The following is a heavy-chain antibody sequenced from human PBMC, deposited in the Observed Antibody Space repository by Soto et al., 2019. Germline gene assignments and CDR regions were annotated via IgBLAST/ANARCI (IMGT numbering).Heavy chain of an antibody. D-gene: IGHD3-10*01. CDR2: INPGSGNT. Sequence: ASVKVSCKASGYTFSNFAMHWVRQAPGQRLEWMGWINPGSGNTKYSQTFQGRVTITRDTSASTAYMELSSLRFEDTAVYYCARAVARGVKTIYYYYGMDVWGQGTTVTVSS. J-gene: IGHJ6*02. CDR1: GYTFSNFA. V-gene: IGHV1-3*01. CDR3: ARAVARGVKTIYYYYGMDV.